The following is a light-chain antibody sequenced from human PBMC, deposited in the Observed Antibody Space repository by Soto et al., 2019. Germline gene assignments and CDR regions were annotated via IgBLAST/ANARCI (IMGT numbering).Light chain of an antibody. CDR2: AAS. CDR3: QQANSHPPVT. J-gene: IGKJ5*01. V-gene: IGKV1D-12*01. Sequence: EMSQSPSSVSASVGDTVTITCRSSLPIKNRVAWYQQRPGKAPRLLIYAASALQTGVRSRFSGRGSGTDFTLTITSLQPEDFATYYCQQANSHPPVTFGQGTRVDIK. CDR1: LPIKNR.